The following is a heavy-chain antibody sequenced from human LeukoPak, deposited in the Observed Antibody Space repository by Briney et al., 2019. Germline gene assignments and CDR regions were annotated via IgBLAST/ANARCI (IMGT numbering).Heavy chain of an antibody. CDR2: INHSGST. V-gene: IGHV4-34*01. CDR3: ARVGQWLLFDY. D-gene: IGHD6-19*01. CDR1: GGSFSGYY. J-gene: IGHJ4*02. Sequence: WETLSLTCAVYGGSFSGYYWSWIRQPPGKGLEWIGEINHSGSTNYNPSLKSRVTISVDTSKNQFSLKLSSVTAADTAVYYCARVGQWLLFDYWGQGTLVTVSS.